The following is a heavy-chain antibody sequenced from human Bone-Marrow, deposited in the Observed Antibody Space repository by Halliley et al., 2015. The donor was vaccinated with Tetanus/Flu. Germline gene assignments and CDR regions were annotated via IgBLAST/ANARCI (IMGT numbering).Heavy chain of an antibody. CDR3: AKGYPSVPPQVSPGSDY. CDR1: GFTFSSYA. Sequence: SLRLSCAASGFTFSSYAMSWVRQAPGKGLEWVSAISISGTYTYYADSVKGRFTISRDSSKNTLYLHMNSLRTEDMAVYYCAKGYPSVPPQVSPGSDYWGRGALVTVSS. CDR2: ISISGTYT. V-gene: IGHV3-23*01. D-gene: IGHD1-20*01. J-gene: IGHJ4*02.